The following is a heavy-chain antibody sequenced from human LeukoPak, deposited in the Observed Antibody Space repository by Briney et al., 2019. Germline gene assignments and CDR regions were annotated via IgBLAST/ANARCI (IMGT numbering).Heavy chain of an antibody. V-gene: IGHV3-30*18. J-gene: IGHJ4*02. Sequence: PGRSLRLSCAASGFTFSSYGMHWVRQAPGKGLEWVAVISYDGSNKYYADSVKGRFTISRDNSKNTLYLQMNSLRPEDTAVYYCAKPYSSAPRRSDFDYWGQGTLVTVSS. D-gene: IGHD6-19*01. CDR2: ISYDGSNK. CDR3: AKPYSSAPRRSDFDY. CDR1: GFTFSSYG.